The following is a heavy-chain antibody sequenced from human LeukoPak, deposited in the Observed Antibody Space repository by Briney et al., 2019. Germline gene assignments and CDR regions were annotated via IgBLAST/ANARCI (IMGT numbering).Heavy chain of an antibody. J-gene: IGHJ4*02. Sequence: PGGSLRLSCSASGFTFSSYWMNWVRQAPGKGLEWVANIKRDGSDKYYVDSVKGRFTISRDNAKNSLYLQMNSLRAEDTAVYYCVRGVDYWGQGTLVTVSS. V-gene: IGHV3-7*05. CDR3: VRGVDY. CDR1: GFTFSSYW. CDR2: IKRDGSDK.